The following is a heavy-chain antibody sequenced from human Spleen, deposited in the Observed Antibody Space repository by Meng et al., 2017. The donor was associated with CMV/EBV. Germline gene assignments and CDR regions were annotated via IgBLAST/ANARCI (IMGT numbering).Heavy chain of an antibody. Sequence: KASGYHFAIYGIPWVRQAPGPGLEWVRWVSAEPGDTNYGQRFQGRVTVTADTFTNAAYLAMRSLRSDDSAIYSCASAGAAVTTNFDFWGQGTLVTVSS. V-gene: IGHV1-18*04. CDR2: VSAEPGDT. D-gene: IGHD4-17*01. CDR1: GYHFAIYG. CDR3: ASAGAAVTTNFDF. J-gene: IGHJ4*02.